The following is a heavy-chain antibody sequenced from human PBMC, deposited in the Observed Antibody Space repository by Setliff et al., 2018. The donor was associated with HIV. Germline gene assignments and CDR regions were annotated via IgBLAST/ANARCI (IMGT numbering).Heavy chain of an antibody. CDR3: ARVGVNYDFWSGYGAVDV. Sequence: SETLSLTCTVYGASISNSNSYWGWIRQPPGKRLEWLGEINHSGSTNYNPSLKSRVTISVDTSKNQFSLKLSSVTAADTAVYYCARVGVNYDFWSGYGAVDVWGKGTTVTVSS. D-gene: IGHD3-3*01. CDR1: GASISNSNSY. CDR2: INHSGST. J-gene: IGHJ6*04. V-gene: IGHV4-39*07.